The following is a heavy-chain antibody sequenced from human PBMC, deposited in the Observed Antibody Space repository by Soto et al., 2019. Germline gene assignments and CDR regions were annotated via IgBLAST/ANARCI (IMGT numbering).Heavy chain of an antibody. CDR2: IYHGGST. J-gene: IGHJ5*02. D-gene: IGHD3-22*01. Sequence: TSETLSLTCAVSGYSISSGYYWGWLRQPPGKGLEWIVSIYHGGSTHYNPSLNSRVTLSIDMTNNHVSLILNSVTAADTAVYYCARVGPWVPYYYGSSPYTFENWFDPWGQGTLVTGSS. CDR3: ARVGPWVPYYYGSSPYTFENWFDP. CDR1: GYSISSGYY. V-gene: IGHV4-38-2*01.